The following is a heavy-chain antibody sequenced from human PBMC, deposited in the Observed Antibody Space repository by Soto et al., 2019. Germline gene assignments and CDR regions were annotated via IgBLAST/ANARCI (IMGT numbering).Heavy chain of an antibody. CDR1: GGSISSSSYY. J-gene: IGHJ5*02. V-gene: IGHV4-39*01. Sequence: QLQLQESGPGLVKPSETLSLTCTVSGGSISSSSYYWGWIRQPPGKGLEWIGSIYYSGGTYYNPSLKSRVTISVDTSKNQFSLKLSSVTAADTAVYYCARRGGYYTAWFDPWGQGTLVTVSS. CDR3: ARRGGYYTAWFDP. CDR2: IYYSGGT. D-gene: IGHD3-3*01.